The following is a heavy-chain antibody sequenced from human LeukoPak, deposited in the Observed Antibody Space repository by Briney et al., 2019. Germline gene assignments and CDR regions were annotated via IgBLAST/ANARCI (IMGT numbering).Heavy chain of an antibody. V-gene: IGHV4-31*03. D-gene: IGHD1-26*01. CDR2: IYYSGST. J-gene: IGHJ3*02. Sequence: PSETLSLTCTVSGGSISSGGYYWSWIRQHPGKGLEWIGYIYYSGSTYYNPSLKSRVTISVDTSKNQFSLKLSSVTAADTAVYYCASSYSWSVLVSGVAFDIWGQGTMVTVSS. CDR3: ASSYSWSVLVSGVAFDI. CDR1: GGSISSGGYY.